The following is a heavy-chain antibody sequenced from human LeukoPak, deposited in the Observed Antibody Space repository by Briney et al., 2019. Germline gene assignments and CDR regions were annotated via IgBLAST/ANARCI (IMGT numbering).Heavy chain of an antibody. CDR2: IYNDGST. Sequence: GGSLRLSCSASGLTVSSSYMSWVRQAPGKGLEWVSIIYNDGSTYYADSMKGRFTISRDNSKNTLYLQMNSLRAEDTAVYYCARANGQLWTTPDYWGQGTLVTISS. CDR1: GLTVSSSY. D-gene: IGHD5-18*01. CDR3: ARANGQLWTTPDY. J-gene: IGHJ4*02. V-gene: IGHV3-53*05.